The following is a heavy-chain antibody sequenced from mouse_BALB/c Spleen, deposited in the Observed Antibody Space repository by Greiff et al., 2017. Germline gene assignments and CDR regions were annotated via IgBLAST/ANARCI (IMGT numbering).Heavy chain of an antibody. CDR2: ISSGGGST. D-gene: IGHD2-1*01. J-gene: IGHJ3*01. Sequence: EVHLVESGGGLVKPGGSLKLSCAASGFAFSSYDMSWVRQTPEKRLEWVAYISSGGGSTYYPDTVKGRFTISRDNAKNTLYLQMSSLKSEDTAMYYCARHRGNSPFAYWGQGTLVTVSA. V-gene: IGHV5-12-1*01. CDR1: GFAFSSYD. CDR3: ARHRGNSPFAY.